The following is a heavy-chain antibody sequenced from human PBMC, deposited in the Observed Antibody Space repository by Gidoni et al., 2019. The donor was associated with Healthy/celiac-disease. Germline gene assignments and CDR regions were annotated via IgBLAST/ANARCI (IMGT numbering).Heavy chain of an antibody. J-gene: IGHJ6*02. CDR3: ARDRHDFWSGYYQTLYYYYGMDV. CDR1: GFTFSDYY. CDR2: ISSSGSTI. Sequence: QVQLVESGGGLVKPGGSLRLSCAASGFTFSDYYMIWIRQAPGKGLEWVSYISSSGSTIYYADSVKGRFTSSRDNAKNSLYLQMNSLRAEDTAVYYCARDRHDFWSGYYQTLYYYYGMDVWGQGTTVTVSS. V-gene: IGHV3-11*01. D-gene: IGHD3-3*01.